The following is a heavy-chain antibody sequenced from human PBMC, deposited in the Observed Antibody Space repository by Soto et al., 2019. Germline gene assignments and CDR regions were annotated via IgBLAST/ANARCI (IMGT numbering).Heavy chain of an antibody. J-gene: IGHJ4*02. CDR1: GFTFSGFA. Sequence: EVQLLDSGGGLVQPGGSLRISCAASGFTFSGFAMNWVRQPPGKGLEWVSSVDYTGIYTFYAASVKGRFTISRDNSKNMVYLELNSLRAEDTAVYYCAKRSGGFSEFDYWGQGTLVIVSS. CDR2: VDYTGIYT. V-gene: IGHV3-23*01. CDR3: AKRSGGFSEFDY. D-gene: IGHD5-12*01.